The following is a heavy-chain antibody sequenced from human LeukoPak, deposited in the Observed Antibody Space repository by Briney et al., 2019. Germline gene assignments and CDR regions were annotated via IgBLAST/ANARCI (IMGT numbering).Heavy chain of an antibody. J-gene: IGHJ4*02. Sequence: ASVKVSCKASGGTFSSYAISWVRQAPGQGLEWMGGIIPVYGTATYAQNFHDRVTITADESTTTAYMELSSLRSEDTAVYYCASDGRVFEYYYDSSDYFTFFDYWGQGTLVTVSS. CDR3: ASDGRVFEYYYDSSDYFTFFDY. CDR2: IIPVYGTA. CDR1: GGTFSSYA. D-gene: IGHD3-22*01. V-gene: IGHV1-69*13.